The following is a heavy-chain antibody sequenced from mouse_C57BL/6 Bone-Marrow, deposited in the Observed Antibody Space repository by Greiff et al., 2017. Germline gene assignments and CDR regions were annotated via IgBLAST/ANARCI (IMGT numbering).Heavy chain of an antibody. CDR2: IDPENGDT. CDR3: TTQDGYSYYFDY. CDR1: GFNIKDDY. V-gene: IGHV14-4*01. D-gene: IGHD2-3*01. J-gene: IGHJ2*01. Sequence: VQLQQSGAELVRPGASVTLSCTASGFNIKDDYMHWVKQRPEQGLEWIGWIDPENGDTEYASKFQGKATITADTSSNTAYLQLSSLTSEDTAVYYCTTQDGYSYYFDYWGQGTTLTVSS.